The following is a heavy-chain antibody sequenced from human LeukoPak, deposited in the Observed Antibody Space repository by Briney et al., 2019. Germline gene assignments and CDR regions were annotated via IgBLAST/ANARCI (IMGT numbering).Heavy chain of an antibody. J-gene: IGHJ4*02. CDR2: IYYNGST. CDR3: ARGHSYYDSSGPNDY. V-gene: IGHV4-59*01. Sequence: SETLSLTCTVFGGSTISSYSWKWIRQPPGKGLEWIGYIYYNGSTNYNPSLKSRVTISVDTSKNQFSLRLSSVTAADTAVYYCARGHSYYDSSGPNDYWGQGTLVTASS. CDR1: GGSTISSYS. D-gene: IGHD3-22*01.